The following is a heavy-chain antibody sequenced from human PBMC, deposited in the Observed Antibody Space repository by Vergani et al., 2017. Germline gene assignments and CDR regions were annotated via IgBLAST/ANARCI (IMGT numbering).Heavy chain of an antibody. Sequence: QVQLVQSGAEVKKPGSSVKVSCKASGGTFSSYAISWVRQAPGQGLEWMGRIIPILGIANYAHKFQGRVTITADKSTGTAYMELSSLRSADTAVYYCASPIGRSGSYYHNWFEPWGQGSLVTVAS. J-gene: IGHJ5*02. CDR3: ASPIGRSGSYYHNWFEP. D-gene: IGHD3-10*01. V-gene: IGHV1-69*04. CDR1: GGTFSSYA. CDR2: IIPILGIA.